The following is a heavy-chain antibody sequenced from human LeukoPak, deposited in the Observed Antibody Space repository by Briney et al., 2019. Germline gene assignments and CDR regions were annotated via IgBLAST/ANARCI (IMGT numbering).Heavy chain of an antibody. J-gene: IGHJ4*02. CDR1: GYTFTGYY. D-gene: IGHD6-19*01. V-gene: IGHV1-2*02. CDR2: INPNSGGT. Sequence: ASVKVSCKASGYTFTGYYMHWVRQAPGQGIEWMGWINPNSGGTNYAQKFQGRVTMTRDTSISTAYMELSRLRSDDTAVYYCARGSPAVAAQKGDYWGQGTLVTVSS. CDR3: ARGSPAVAAQKGDY.